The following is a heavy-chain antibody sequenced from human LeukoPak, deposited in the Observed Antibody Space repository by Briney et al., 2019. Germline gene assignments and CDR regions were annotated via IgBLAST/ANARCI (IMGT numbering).Heavy chain of an antibody. CDR3: ARDSSGYFAFDS. D-gene: IGHD3-22*01. Sequence: SETLPLTCTVCGDSISNGGYYWNWIRQHPGKGLEWIAYIFYGGTTCYNPSLKSRLSISVDTKNQFSLKLSSVTAADTAVYYCARDSSGYFAFDSWGQGTLVTVSS. CDR2: IFYGGTT. V-gene: IGHV4-31*03. CDR1: GDSISNGGYY. J-gene: IGHJ4*02.